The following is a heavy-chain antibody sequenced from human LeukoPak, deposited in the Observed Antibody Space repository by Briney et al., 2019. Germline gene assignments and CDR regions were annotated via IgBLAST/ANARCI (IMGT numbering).Heavy chain of an antibody. CDR1: GGSISSGSYY. J-gene: IGHJ5*02. CDR2: IYTSGST. D-gene: IGHD3-22*01. CDR3: ARVSDSSHGNWFDP. Sequence: SETLSLTCTVSGGSISSGSYYWSWIRQPAGKGLEWIGRIYTSGSTNYNPSLKSRVTISVDTSKNQFSLKLSSVTAADTAVYYCARVSDSSHGNWFDPWGQGTLVTVSS. V-gene: IGHV4-61*02.